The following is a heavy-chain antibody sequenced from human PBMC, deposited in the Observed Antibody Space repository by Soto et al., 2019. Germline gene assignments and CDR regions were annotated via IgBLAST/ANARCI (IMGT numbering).Heavy chain of an antibody. J-gene: IGHJ4*02. CDR1: GGPISSYY. V-gene: IGHV4-59*12. D-gene: IGHD2-2*01. Sequence: PSETLSLTCTVSGGPISSYYWSWIRQPPGKGLEWIGYIYYSGSTNYNPSLKSRISISVDASKNQFSLRLNSVTAADTAVYYCARDVGSSHGPGHPHYFDYWGQGTLVTVSS. CDR3: ARDVGSSHGPGHPHYFDY. CDR2: IYYSGST.